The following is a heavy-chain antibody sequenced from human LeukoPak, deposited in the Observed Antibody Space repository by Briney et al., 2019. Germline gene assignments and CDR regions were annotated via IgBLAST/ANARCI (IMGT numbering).Heavy chain of an antibody. CDR1: GFTFNTYW. Sequence: GGSLRLSCAASGFTFNTYWMHWVRQGPGKGLVWVSRIYSDGSRTTYADSVRGRFTISGDNAKNTLYLQMNSLRAEDTAVYYCAKDLKFGELLYRSPFDYWGQGTLVTVSS. J-gene: IGHJ4*02. V-gene: IGHV3-74*01. CDR2: IYSDGSRT. D-gene: IGHD3-10*01. CDR3: AKDLKFGELLYRSPFDY.